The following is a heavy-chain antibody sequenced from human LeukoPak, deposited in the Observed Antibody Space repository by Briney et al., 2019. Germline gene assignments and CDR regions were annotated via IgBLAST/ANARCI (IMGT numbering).Heavy chain of an antibody. CDR1: GYTFTGYY. CDR3: ARTIAVAGFLSRYYYYYMDV. D-gene: IGHD6-19*01. J-gene: IGHJ6*03. V-gene: IGHV1-2*02. Sequence: ASVKVSCKASGYTFTGYYMHWVRQAPGQGLEWMGWINPNSGGTNYAQKFQGRVTMTRDTSISTVYMELSSLRSEDTAVYYCARTIAVAGFLSRYYYYYMDVWGKGTTVTISS. CDR2: INPNSGGT.